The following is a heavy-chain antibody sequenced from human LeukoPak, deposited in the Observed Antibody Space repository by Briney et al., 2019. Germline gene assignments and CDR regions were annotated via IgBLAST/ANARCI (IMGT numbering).Heavy chain of an antibody. CDR1: GFTFSSYW. J-gene: IGHJ5*02. CDR3: ARESSVGARERYNWFDP. Sequence: GGSLRLSCTASGFTFSSYWMDWVRQAPGKGLVWVSRINTDGSSTSYADSVKGRFTISRDNAKNTLYLQMNSLRAEDTAVYYCARESSVGARERYNWFDPWGQGSLVTVSS. CDR2: INTDGSST. V-gene: IGHV3-74*01. D-gene: IGHD1-26*01.